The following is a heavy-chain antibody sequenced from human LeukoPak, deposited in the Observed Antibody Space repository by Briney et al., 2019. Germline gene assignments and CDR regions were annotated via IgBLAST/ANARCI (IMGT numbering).Heavy chain of an antibody. J-gene: IGHJ4*02. D-gene: IGHD3-22*01. Sequence: PSETLSLTCTVSGGSISSGDYYWRWIRQPPGKGLEWIGYIYYSGSTYYNPSLKSRVTISVDTSKNQFSLKLSSVTAADTAVYYCAREGDYYDSSGYLTPHFDYWGQGTLVTVSS. CDR3: AREGDYYDSSGYLTPHFDY. V-gene: IGHV4-30-4*01. CDR1: GGSISSGDYY. CDR2: IYYSGST.